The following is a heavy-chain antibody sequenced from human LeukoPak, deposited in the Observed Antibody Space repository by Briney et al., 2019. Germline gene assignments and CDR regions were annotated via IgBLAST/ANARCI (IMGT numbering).Heavy chain of an antibody. CDR1: GFTFSSYG. D-gene: IGHD3-10*01. V-gene: IGHV3-21*01. CDR2: ISSSSSYI. Sequence: GGSLRLSCAASGFTFSSYGVHWVRQAPGKGLEWVSSISSSSSYIYYADSVKGRFTISRDNAKNSLYLQMNSLRVEDTAVYYCAKLAKYFYGWETYYFFEHWGQGTPVTASS. CDR3: AKLAKYFYGWETYYFFEH. J-gene: IGHJ4*02.